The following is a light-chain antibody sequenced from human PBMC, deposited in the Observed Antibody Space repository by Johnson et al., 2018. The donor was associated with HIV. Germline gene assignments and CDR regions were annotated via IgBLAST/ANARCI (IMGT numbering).Light chain of an antibody. V-gene: IGLV1-51*02. J-gene: IGLJ1*01. CDR2: ENN. CDR3: GTWDSRLSAGHV. CDR1: SSNIANNY. Sequence: QSVLTQPPSVSAAPGQKVTISCSGSSSNIANNYVSWYQQLPGTAPKLLIYENNKRPSGIPDRFSGSKSGTSATLGITGLQTGDEADYYCGTWDSRLSAGHVFGTGTKVTVL.